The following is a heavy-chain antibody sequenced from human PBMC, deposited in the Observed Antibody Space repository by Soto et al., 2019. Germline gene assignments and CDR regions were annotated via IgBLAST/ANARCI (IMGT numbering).Heavy chain of an antibody. CDR1: GFTVSSNY. Sequence: GGSLRLSCAASGFTVSSNYMSWVRQAPGKGLEWVSSISSSSSYIYYADSVKGRFTISRDNAKNSLYLQMNSLRAEDTAVYYCARDSDYGDPRYYYYYMDVWGKGTTVTVSS. J-gene: IGHJ6*03. V-gene: IGHV3-21*01. CDR3: ARDSDYGDPRYYYYYMDV. D-gene: IGHD4-17*01. CDR2: ISSSSSYI.